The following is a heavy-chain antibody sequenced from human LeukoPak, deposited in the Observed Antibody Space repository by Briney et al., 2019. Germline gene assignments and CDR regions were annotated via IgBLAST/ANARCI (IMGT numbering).Heavy chain of an antibody. CDR3: ARGGSRQYEYYDFWSGYGPLDY. V-gene: IGHV3-53*01. CDR2: IYSGGST. Sequence: GGSLRLSCAASGFTVSGNYMSWVRQAPGKGLEWVSVIYSGGSTYYADSVKGRFTISRDNSKNTLYLQMNSLRAEDTAVYYCARGGSRQYEYYDFWSGYGPLDYWGQGTLVTVSS. J-gene: IGHJ4*02. D-gene: IGHD3-3*01. CDR1: GFTVSGNY.